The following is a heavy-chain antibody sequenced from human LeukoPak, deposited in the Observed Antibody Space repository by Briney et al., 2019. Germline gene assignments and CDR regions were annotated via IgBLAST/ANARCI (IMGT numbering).Heavy chain of an antibody. CDR3: ARAYILRFLADRDWFDP. D-gene: IGHD3-3*01. V-gene: IGHV4-34*01. J-gene: IGHJ5*02. CDR1: GGSFSGYY. CDR2: INHSGST. Sequence: SETLSLTCAVYGGSFSGYYWSWIRQPPGKGLEWIGEINHSGSTNYNPSLKSRVTISVDTSKNQFSLKLSSVTAADTAVYYCARAYILRFLADRDWFDPWGQGTLVTVSS.